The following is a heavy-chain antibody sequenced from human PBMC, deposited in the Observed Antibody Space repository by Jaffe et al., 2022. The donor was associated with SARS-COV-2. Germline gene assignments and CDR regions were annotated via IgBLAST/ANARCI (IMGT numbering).Heavy chain of an antibody. V-gene: IGHV1-24*01. J-gene: IGHJ4*02. CDR3: ATGPPGWELLGRAFDY. Sequence: QVQLVQSGAEVKKPGASVKVSCKVSGYTLTELSMHWVRQAPGKGLEWMGGFDPEDGETIYAQKFQGRVTMTEDTSTDTAYMELSSLRSEDTAVYYCATGPPGWELLGRAFDYWGQGTLVTVSS. CDR2: FDPEDGET. D-gene: IGHD1-26*01. CDR1: GYTLTELS.